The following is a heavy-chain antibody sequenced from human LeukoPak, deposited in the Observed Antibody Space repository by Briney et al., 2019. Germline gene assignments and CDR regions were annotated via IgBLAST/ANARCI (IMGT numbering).Heavy chain of an antibody. D-gene: IGHD3-16*02. CDR3: ASSSIMITFGGVIGYLDY. CDR1: GGTFSSYA. J-gene: IGHJ4*02. Sequence: SVKVSCKASGGTFSSYAISWVRQAPGQGLEWMGRIIPILGIANYAQKFQGRVTITADKSTSTAYMELSSLRSEDTAVYYCASSSIMITFGGVIGYLDYWGQGTLVTVSS. V-gene: IGHV1-69*04. CDR2: IIPILGIA.